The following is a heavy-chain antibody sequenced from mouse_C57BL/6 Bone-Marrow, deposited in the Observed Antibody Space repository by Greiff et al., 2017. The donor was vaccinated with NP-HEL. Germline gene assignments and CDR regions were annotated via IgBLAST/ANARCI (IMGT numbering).Heavy chain of an antibody. CDR2: IDPSDSYT. CDR1: GYTFTSYW. V-gene: IGHV1-69*01. D-gene: IGHD4-1*01. CDR3: ARETGTDFDY. Sequence: VQLQQPGAELVMPGASVKLSCKASGYTFTSYWMHWVKQRPGPGLEWIGEIDPSDSYTNYNQKFKGKSTLTVDKSSSTAYMQLSSLTSEDSAVYYCARETGTDFDYWGQGTTLTVSS. J-gene: IGHJ2*01.